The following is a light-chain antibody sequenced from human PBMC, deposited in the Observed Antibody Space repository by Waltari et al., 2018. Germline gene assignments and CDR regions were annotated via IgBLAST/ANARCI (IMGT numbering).Light chain of an antibody. V-gene: IGKV1-5*03. CDR3: QQYNTYSS. CDR2: KAS. CDR1: KSISKY. J-gene: IGKJ2*03. Sequence: DIQITQSPSTLSASVGDTVTITCRDSKSISKYLDWYQQKPGKAPKLLIYKASSSGSGVPSRFSGSGSGTEFTLTISSLQPDDFATYYCQQYNTYSSFGQGTKLEIK.